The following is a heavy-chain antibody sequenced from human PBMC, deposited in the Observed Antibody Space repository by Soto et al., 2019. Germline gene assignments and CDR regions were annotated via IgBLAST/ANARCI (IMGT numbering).Heavy chain of an antibody. D-gene: IGHD1-1*01. J-gene: IGHJ6*02. CDR1: GITFSTYA. Sequence: EVQLLESGGGLVQPGGSLRLSCAASGITFSTYAMRWVRQAPGKGLESVSVISESGGGTYYADSVKGRFTISRDNSKQTLYFKMMSLRAEDAAVYSCAPLRVLVHPTGWGHGSTVTVSS. CDR2: ISESGGGT. CDR3: APLRVLVHPTG. V-gene: IGHV3-23*01.